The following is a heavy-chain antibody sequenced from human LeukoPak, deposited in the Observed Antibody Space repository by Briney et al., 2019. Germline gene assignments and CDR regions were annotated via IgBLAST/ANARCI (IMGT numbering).Heavy chain of an antibody. V-gene: IGHV3-33*01. D-gene: IGHD6-13*01. CDR1: GFTFSSYG. CDR3: ARDSSSSWYEALDI. CDR2: IWHDGTNT. Sequence: GGSLRLSCAASGFTFSSYGMHWVRQAPGKGLEWVTVIWHDGTNTYFADSVKGRFTISRDNSKDTVYLQMNGLRAEDTAVYFCARDSSSSWYEALDIWGRGTMVTVSS. J-gene: IGHJ3*02.